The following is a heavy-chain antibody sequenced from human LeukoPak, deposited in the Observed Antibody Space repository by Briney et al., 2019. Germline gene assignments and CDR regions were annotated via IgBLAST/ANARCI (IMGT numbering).Heavy chain of an antibody. CDR3: ASGGSYSWHS. CDR1: GDSISNSNW. Sequence: SETLSLTCAVSGDSISNSNWWTWVGQPPGNGLERIGEIFHGGSSNYNPSLKSRVTISVDESKNQFSLRLSSVTAADTAVYYCASGGSYSWHSWGQGTLVTVSS. J-gene: IGHJ4*02. CDR2: IFHGGSS. D-gene: IGHD4-23*01. V-gene: IGHV4-4*02.